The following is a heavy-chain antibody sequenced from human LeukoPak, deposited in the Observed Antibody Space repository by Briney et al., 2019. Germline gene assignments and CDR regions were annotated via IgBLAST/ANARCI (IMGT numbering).Heavy chain of an antibody. D-gene: IGHD4-11*01. CDR1: GFTFSSYA. V-gene: IGHV3-23*01. CDR3: AKARPTVTTGLIDY. CDR2: ISGSGGST. Sequence: TGGSLRLSCAASGFTFSSYAMSWVRQAPGKGLEWVSAISGSGGSTYYADSVEGRFTISRDNSKNTLYLQMNSLRAEDTAVYYCAKARPTVTTGLIDYWGQGTLVTVSS. J-gene: IGHJ4*02.